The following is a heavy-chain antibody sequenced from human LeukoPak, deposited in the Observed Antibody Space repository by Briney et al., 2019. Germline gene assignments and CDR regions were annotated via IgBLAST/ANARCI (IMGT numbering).Heavy chain of an antibody. CDR1: GYTFTTYH. CDR3: ARDLHIVVVTAIYAFDI. V-gene: IGHV1-2*02. Sequence: GASVTVSFQASGYTFTTYHMHWVRQAPGKGLDWMGWINPNSGGTNYAQKFQGRVTMTRDTSISTAYMELSRLRSDDTAVYYCARDLHIVVVTAIYAFDIWGQGTMVTVSS. D-gene: IGHD2-21*02. J-gene: IGHJ3*02. CDR2: INPNSGGT.